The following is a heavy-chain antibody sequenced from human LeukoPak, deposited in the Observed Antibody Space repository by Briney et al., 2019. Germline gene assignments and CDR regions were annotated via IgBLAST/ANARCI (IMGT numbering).Heavy chain of an antibody. Sequence: SETLSLTGTVSGGSNSSYYWSWIRQPPGKGLEWIGYIYYSGSTNYNPSLKSRVTISVDTSKNQFSLKLSSVTAADTAVYYCARDSSDYYDSSGYYYRTLDYWGQGTLVTVSS. CDR2: IYYSGST. CDR1: GGSNSSYY. J-gene: IGHJ4*02. CDR3: ARDSSDYYDSSGYYYRTLDY. D-gene: IGHD3-22*01. V-gene: IGHV4-59*01.